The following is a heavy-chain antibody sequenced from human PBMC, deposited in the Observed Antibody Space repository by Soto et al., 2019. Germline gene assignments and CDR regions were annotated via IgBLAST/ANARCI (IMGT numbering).Heavy chain of an antibody. V-gene: IGHV3-23*01. CDR1: GFTFSNYA. CDR2: ISDSGGST. Sequence: PGGSLTLSCAASGFTFSNYAMSWVRQAPGKGLEWVSDISDSGGSTYYADSVKGRFTISRDNSKSTLCLQMNSLRAEDTALYYCAKGRSYYYYYGVDVWGQGTTVTVSS. J-gene: IGHJ6*02. CDR3: AKGRSYYYYYGVDV.